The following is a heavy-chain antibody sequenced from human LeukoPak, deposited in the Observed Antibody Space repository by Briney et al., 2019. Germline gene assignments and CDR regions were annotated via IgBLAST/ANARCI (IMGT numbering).Heavy chain of an antibody. V-gene: IGHV4-39*01. CDR3: ARLWRAAIDY. CDR1: GGSISSSSYY. D-gene: IGHD2-15*01. J-gene: IGHJ4*02. CDR2: FYYSGST. Sequence: KASETLSLTCTVSGGSISSSSYYWGWIRQPPGKGLEWIGSFYYSGSTYYNPSLKSRVTISADTSKNQFSLKLSSVTAADTAVYYCARLWRAAIDYGGQGILVTVSS.